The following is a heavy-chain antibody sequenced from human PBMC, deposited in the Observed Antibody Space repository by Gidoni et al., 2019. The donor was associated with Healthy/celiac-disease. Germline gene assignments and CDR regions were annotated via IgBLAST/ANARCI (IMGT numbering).Heavy chain of an antibody. J-gene: IGHJ3*02. CDR2: ISGSGGST. V-gene: IGHV3-23*01. CDR3: AKDMGTQHDAFDI. CDR1: GFPFSSYA. Sequence: EVQLLESGGGLVQPGGSLRLSCAASGFPFSSYAMSWVRQAPGKGLEWFSAISGSGGSTYYADAVKGRFTISRDNSKNTLYLQMNSLRAEDTAVYYCAKDMGTQHDAFDIWGQGTMVTVSS. D-gene: IGHD7-27*01.